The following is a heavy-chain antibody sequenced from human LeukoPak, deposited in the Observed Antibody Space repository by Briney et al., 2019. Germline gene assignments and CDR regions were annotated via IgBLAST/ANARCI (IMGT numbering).Heavy chain of an antibody. J-gene: IGHJ4*02. Sequence: GSLRLSCVTSGISFTGSVMHWVRQVPGKGLEWLALTAGDGNIKYTESVRGRFTISRDNSKNTLYLQMNSLRAEDTAVYYCAKAVTTLTRYYFDSWGQGTLVTVSS. D-gene: IGHD4-11*01. CDR3: AKAVTTLTRYYFDS. CDR1: GISFTGSV. CDR2: TAGDGNIK. V-gene: IGHV3-30*18.